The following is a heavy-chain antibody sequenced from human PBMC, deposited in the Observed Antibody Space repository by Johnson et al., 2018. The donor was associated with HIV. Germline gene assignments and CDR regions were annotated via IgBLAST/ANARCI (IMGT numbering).Heavy chain of an antibody. CDR1: GFTFSSYW. CDR2: IDTDGSST. Sequence: MQLVESGGGLVQPGGSLRLSCAASGFTFSSYWMHWVRQAPGKGLVWVSRIDTDGSSTSYADSVKGRFTISRDNSKNTLYLQMNSLRAEDTAVYYCAKDLGTGDDAFDIWGQGTMVTVSS. J-gene: IGHJ3*02. V-gene: IGHV3-74*01. CDR3: AKDLGTGDDAFDI. D-gene: IGHD7-27*01.